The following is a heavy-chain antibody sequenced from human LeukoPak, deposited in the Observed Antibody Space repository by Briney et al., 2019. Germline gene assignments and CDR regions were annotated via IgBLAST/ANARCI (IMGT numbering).Heavy chain of an antibody. Sequence: ASVKVSCKASGYTFTAFYFHWVRQAPGQGLECMGWINPNNGDTRYAQNFQSRVTMTRDTSITTVYLELSSLRSDDTAIYYCAREAGDNAYDFWGPGTMVTVSS. CDR2: INPNNGDT. J-gene: IGHJ3*01. CDR3: AREAGDNAYDF. D-gene: IGHD1-14*01. CDR1: GYTFTAFY. V-gene: IGHV1-2*02.